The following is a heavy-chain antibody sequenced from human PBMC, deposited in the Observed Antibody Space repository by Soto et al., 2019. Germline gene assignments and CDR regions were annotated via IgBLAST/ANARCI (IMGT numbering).Heavy chain of an antibody. V-gene: IGHV1-18*01. CDR2: ISAYNGNT. CDR1: GYTFTSYG. J-gene: IGHJ6*03. CDR3: ARAYGDYVPHYYYYMDV. D-gene: IGHD4-17*01. Sequence: GASVKVSCKASGYTFTSYGISWVRQAPGQGLEWMGWISAYNGNTNYAQKLQGRVTMTTDTSTSTAYMELRSLRSDDTAVYYCARAYGDYVPHYYYYMDVWGKGTTVTVSS.